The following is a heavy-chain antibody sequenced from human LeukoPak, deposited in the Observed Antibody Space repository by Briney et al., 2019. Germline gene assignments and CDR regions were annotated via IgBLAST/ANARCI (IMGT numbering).Heavy chain of an antibody. V-gene: IGHV7-4-1*02. CDR2: INTNTGNP. J-gene: IGHJ5*02. D-gene: IGHD4-23*01. CDR3: VPTVVTPGIDWFDP. CDR1: GYTFTSYA. Sequence: ASVKVSCKASGYTFTSYAMNWVRQAPGQGLEWMGWINTNTGNPTYAQGFTGRFVFSLDTSVSTAYLQISSLEAEDTAVYYCVPTVVTPGIDWFDPWGQGTLVTVSS.